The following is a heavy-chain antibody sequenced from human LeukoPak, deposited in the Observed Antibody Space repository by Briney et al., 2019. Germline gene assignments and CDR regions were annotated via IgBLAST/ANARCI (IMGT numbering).Heavy chain of an antibody. D-gene: IGHD6-13*01. CDR1: GDSVSSNSAA. CDR3: ARARDSSSWYGGAFDI. J-gene: IGHJ3*02. Sequence: SQTLSLTCAISGDSVSSNSAAWNWITQSPSRGLEWLGSKYYRSKWYNDYAVSVKSRITINPDTSKNQLSLQLNSVTPEDTAVYYCARARDSSSWYGGAFDIWGQGTMVTVSS. CDR2: KYYRSKWYN. V-gene: IGHV6-1*01.